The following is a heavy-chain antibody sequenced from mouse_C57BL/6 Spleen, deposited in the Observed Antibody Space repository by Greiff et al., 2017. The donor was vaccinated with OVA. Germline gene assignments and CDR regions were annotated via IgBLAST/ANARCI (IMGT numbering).Heavy chain of an antibody. CDR2: IYWDDDK. D-gene: IGHD2-3*01. CDR3: ARSHGYYSYYYAMDY. V-gene: IGHV8-12*01. CDR1: GFSLSTSGMG. J-gene: IGHJ4*01. Sequence: QVTLKVSGPGILQSSQTLSLTCSFSGFSLSTSGMGVSWIRQPSGKGLEWLAHIYWDDDKRYNPSLKSRLTISKDTSRNQVFLKITSVNTADTATYYCARSHGYYSYYYAMDYWGQGTSVTVSS.